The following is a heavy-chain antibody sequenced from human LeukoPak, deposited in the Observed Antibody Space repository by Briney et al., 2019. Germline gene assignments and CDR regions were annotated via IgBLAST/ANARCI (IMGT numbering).Heavy chain of an antibody. V-gene: IGHV3-21*01. CDR3: AIFEGGGNDFDY. J-gene: IGHJ4*02. CDR2: ISSSSSYI. Sequence: GGSLRLSCAASGFTFSSYSMNWVRQAPGKGLEWVSSISSSSSYIYYADSVKGRFTISRDNAKNSLYLQMNSLRAEDTAVYYCAIFEGGGNDFDYWGQGTLVTVSS. CDR1: GFTFSSYS. D-gene: IGHD4-23*01.